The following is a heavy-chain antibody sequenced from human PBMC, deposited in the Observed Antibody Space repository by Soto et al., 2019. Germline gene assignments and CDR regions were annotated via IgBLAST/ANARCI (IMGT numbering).Heavy chain of an antibody. CDR1: GGTIRSGGYS. J-gene: IGHJ5*01. V-gene: IGHV4-30-2*01. CDR3: AGNGNEQNWFDP. Sequence: SELQRLRYAVAGGTIRSGGYSWSRIRQPPGKGLEWIGYIYHSGSTYYNPSLKSRVTISVDRSKNQFSLKLSSVTAADTAVYYCAGNGNEQNWFDPWGQRTLVTVSS. CDR2: IYHSGST. D-gene: IGHD1-1*01.